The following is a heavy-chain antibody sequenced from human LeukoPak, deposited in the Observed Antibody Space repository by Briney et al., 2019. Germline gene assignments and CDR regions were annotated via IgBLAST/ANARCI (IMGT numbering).Heavy chain of an antibody. Sequence: ASVKVSCKVSGYTLTELSMHWVRQAPGKGLEWMGGFDPEDGETIYAQKFQGRVTMTEDTSTDTAYMELSSLRSEDTAVYYCARERTDGYSSSWYNWFDPWGQGTLVTVSS. CDR1: GYTLTELS. CDR2: FDPEDGET. D-gene: IGHD6-13*01. CDR3: ARERTDGYSSSWYNWFDP. V-gene: IGHV1-24*01. J-gene: IGHJ5*02.